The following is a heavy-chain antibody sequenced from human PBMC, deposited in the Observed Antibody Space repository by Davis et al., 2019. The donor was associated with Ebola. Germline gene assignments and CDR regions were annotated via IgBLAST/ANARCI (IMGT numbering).Heavy chain of an antibody. CDR3: AKDETAIAVAGIVDYYYYYGMDV. J-gene: IGHJ6*02. CDR2: ISGSGGST. Sequence: PGGSLRLSCAASGFTFSSYAMSWVRQAPGKGLEWVSAISGSGGSTYYAASVKGRFTISRDNTKNTLYLQMNSLRAEDTAVYYCAKDETAIAVAGIVDYYYYYGMDVWGQGTTVTVSS. V-gene: IGHV3-23*01. D-gene: IGHD6-19*01. CDR1: GFTFSSYA.